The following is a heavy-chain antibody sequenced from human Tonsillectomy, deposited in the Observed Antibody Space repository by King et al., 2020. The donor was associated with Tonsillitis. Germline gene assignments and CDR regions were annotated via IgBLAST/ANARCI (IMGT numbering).Heavy chain of an antibody. CDR2: IKQDGSEK. CDR3: ASHLAYCGGDCYPGIGHLPIDY. D-gene: IGHD2-21*02. Sequence: VQLVESGGGVVQPGGSLRLSCAASGFTFSSYWMTWVRQAPGKGLEWVANIKQDGSEKYYVDSVKGRFTISRDNAKKSLYLQMNSLRAEDTSVYYCASHLAYCGGDCYPGIGHLPIDYWGQGTLVTVSS. CDR1: GFTFSSYW. J-gene: IGHJ4*02. V-gene: IGHV3-7*01.